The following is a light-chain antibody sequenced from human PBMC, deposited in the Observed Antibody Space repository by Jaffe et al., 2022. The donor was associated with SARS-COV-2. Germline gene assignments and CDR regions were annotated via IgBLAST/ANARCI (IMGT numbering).Light chain of an antibody. CDR2: RSD. J-gene: IGLJ1*01. CDR3: AAWDDSLSGNV. CDR1: SSNIGSHS. Sequence: QSVLTQPPSASGTPGQRVTISCSGGSSNIGSHSVYWYQQLPGTAPKLLIYRSDQRPSGVPDRFSGSKSGTSASLAISGLRSEDEADYYCAAWDDSLSGNVFGTGTQVTVL. V-gene: IGLV1-47*01.